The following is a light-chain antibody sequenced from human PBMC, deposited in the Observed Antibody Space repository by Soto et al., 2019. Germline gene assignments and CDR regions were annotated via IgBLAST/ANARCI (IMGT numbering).Light chain of an antibody. CDR3: QQYTTSPSLT. Sequence: EIVVTQSPGTLSLSPGERATLSCRASQNISPSYLAWYQQKPGQPPRLLIYGASTRATGIPDRFSGSGSATDFTLTVSRLEPEDFAVYYCQQYTTSPSLTFGQGTRLEIK. V-gene: IGKV3-20*01. CDR2: GAS. CDR1: QNISPSY. J-gene: IGKJ5*01.